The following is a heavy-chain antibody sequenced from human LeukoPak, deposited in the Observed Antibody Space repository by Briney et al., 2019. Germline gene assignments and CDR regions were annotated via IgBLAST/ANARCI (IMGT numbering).Heavy chain of an antibody. CDR3: ARERYYYDSSGLKFFAY. CDR2: ISNSGSTI. V-gene: IGHV3-11*04. CDR1: GFTFSDYY. Sequence: GGSLRLSCAASGFTFSDYYMSWIRQAPGKGLEWVSYISNSGSTIYHAYFVKGRFTISRDNAKKSLSLQMNSLRSDDTAVYYCARERYYYDSSGLKFFAYWGQGTLVTVSS. J-gene: IGHJ4*02. D-gene: IGHD3-22*01.